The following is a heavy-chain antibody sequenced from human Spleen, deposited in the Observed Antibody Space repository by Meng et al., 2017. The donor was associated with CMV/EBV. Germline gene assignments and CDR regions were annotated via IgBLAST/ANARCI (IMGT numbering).Heavy chain of an antibody. Sequence: SGPTLVKPTETLTLTCTVSGFSLTNDRMGVAWIRQPPGKALEWLAYILSDDERSYNTSLKNRLTVSEDTSKSQVVLIMTNMDPVDTATYYCARMPPGYSSSWYDYWGQGTLVTVSS. J-gene: IGHJ4*02. D-gene: IGHD6-13*01. V-gene: IGHV2-26*01. CDR2: ILSDDER. CDR3: ARMPPGYSSSWYDY. CDR1: GFSLTNDRMG.